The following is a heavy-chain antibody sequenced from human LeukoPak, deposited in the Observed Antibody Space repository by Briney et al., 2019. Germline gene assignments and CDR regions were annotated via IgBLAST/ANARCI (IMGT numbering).Heavy chain of an antibody. Sequence: GGSLRLSCAASGFTFSSYAMRWVRQAPGKGLEWVSAISGSGGSTYYAHSVKGRFTISRDNSKNTLYLQMNSLRAEDTAVYYCAGGYCTGCVCLRWDYWGQGTLVTVSS. V-gene: IGHV3-23*01. J-gene: IGHJ4*02. CDR2: ISGSGGST. CDR3: AGGYCTGCVCLRWDY. D-gene: IGHD2-8*02. CDR1: GFTFSSYA.